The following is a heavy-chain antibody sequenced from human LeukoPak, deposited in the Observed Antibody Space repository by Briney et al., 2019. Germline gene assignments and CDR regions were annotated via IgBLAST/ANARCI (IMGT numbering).Heavy chain of an antibody. D-gene: IGHD2-15*01. J-gene: IGHJ5*02. Sequence: GASVKVSCKASGYTFTGYYMHWVQQAPGQGLEWMGWINPNSGGTKYAQKFQGRVTMTRDTSIGTAYIELSNLRSDDTAVYYCAKTGGYCSGGSCYTDWFDPWGQGTLVTVSS. CDR2: INPNSGGT. CDR1: GYTFTGYY. V-gene: IGHV1-2*02. CDR3: AKTGGYCSGGSCYTDWFDP.